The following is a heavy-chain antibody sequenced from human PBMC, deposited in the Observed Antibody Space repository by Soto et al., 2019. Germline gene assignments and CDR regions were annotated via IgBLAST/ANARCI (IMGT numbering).Heavy chain of an antibody. CDR2: VHYSGKT. V-gene: IGHV4-39*01. J-gene: IGHJ4*02. CDR1: GGSIFTDYY. D-gene: IGHD4-17*01. CDR3: AMTTELDS. Sequence: PQETLSLTCTVSGGSIFTDYYGGWIRQPPGKGLEWIGSVHYSGKTFYNPSLKSRVTISVDTSKSQFSLKLTSVSAADTAVYYCAMTTELDSWGQGSLVTVSS.